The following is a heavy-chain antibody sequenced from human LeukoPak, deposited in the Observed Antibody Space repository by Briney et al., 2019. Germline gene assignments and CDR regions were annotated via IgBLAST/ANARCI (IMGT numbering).Heavy chain of an antibody. J-gene: IGHJ4*02. D-gene: IGHD5-12*01. CDR3: ARDKWLRCLDY. V-gene: IGHV1-18*01. CDR1: GGTFSSYA. Sequence: ASVKVSCKASGGTFSSYAISWVRQAPGQGLEWMGWISAYNGNTNYAQKLQGRVTMTTDTSTSTAYMELRSLRSDDTAVYYCARDKWLRCLDYWGQGTLVTVSS. CDR2: ISAYNGNT.